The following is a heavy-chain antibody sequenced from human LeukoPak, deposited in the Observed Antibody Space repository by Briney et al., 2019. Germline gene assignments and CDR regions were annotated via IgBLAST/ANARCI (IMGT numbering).Heavy chain of an antibody. CDR1: GGSISSGGYS. J-gene: IGHJ4*02. Sequence: SETLSLTCAVSGGSISSGGYSWSWIRQPPGKGLEWIGYIYHSGSTYYNPSLKSRVTISVDTSKNQFSLKLSSVTAADTAVYYCARGGRRWLQLSVYYFDYWGQGTLVTVSS. V-gene: IGHV4-30-2*01. CDR2: IYHSGST. D-gene: IGHD5-12*01. CDR3: ARGGRRWLQLSVYYFDY.